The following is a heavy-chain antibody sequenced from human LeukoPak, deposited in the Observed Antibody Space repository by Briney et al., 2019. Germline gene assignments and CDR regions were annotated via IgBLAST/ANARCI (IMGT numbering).Heavy chain of an antibody. V-gene: IGHV3-23*01. J-gene: IGHJ4*02. Sequence: PGGSLRLSCAASGFTFSSYSMSWVRQAPGKGLEWVSAISGSGGSTYYADSVKGRFTISRDNSKNTLYLQMNSLRAEDTAVYYCAKDGLILRLGELSPPFDYWGQGTLVTVSS. D-gene: IGHD3-16*02. CDR3: AKDGLILRLGELSPPFDY. CDR1: GFTFSSYS. CDR2: ISGSGGST.